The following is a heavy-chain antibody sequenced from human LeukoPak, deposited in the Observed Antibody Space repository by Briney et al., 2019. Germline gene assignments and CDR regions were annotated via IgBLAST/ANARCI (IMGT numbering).Heavy chain of an antibody. J-gene: IGHJ3*02. CDR3: ARDTSSSWSDAFDI. CDR1: GGSFSGYY. Sequence: SETLSLTCAVYGGSFSGYYWSWIRQPPGKGLEWIGEINHSGSTNYNPSLKSRVTISVDTSKNQFSLELSSVTAADTAVYYCARDTSSSWSDAFDIWGQGTMVTVSS. CDR2: INHSGST. D-gene: IGHD6-13*01. V-gene: IGHV4-34*01.